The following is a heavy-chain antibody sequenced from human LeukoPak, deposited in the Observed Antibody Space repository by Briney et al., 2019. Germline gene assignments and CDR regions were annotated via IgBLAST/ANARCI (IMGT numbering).Heavy chain of an antibody. CDR2: INHSGST. CDR3: ARYSDSSSSNNNY. J-gene: IGHJ4*02. CDR1: GGSFSGYY. D-gene: IGHD6-6*01. Sequence: SETLSLTCAVYGGSFSGYYWSWIRQPPGKGLEWIGEINHSGSTNDNPSLKSRVTISVDTSKNQFSLKLSSVTAADTAVYYCARYSDSSSSNNNYWGQGTLVTVSS. V-gene: IGHV4-34*01.